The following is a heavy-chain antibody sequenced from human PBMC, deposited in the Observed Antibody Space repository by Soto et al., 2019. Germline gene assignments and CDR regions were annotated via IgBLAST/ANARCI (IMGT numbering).Heavy chain of an antibody. J-gene: IGHJ4*02. CDR1: GYTFTGYY. Sequence: GASVKVSCKASGYTFTGYYMHWVRQAPGQGLEWMGWINPNSGGTNYAQKFQGWVTMTRDTPISTAYMELSRLRSDDTAVYYCAGVNSGYDNGFPFDYWGQGTLVTVSS. CDR2: INPNSGGT. CDR3: AGVNSGYDNGFPFDY. D-gene: IGHD5-12*01. V-gene: IGHV1-2*04.